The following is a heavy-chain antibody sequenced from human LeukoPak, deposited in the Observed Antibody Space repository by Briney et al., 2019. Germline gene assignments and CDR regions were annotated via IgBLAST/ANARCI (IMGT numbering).Heavy chain of an antibody. CDR3: ARDRGGYPYLNMLY. CDR2: ISAYNGNT. D-gene: IGHD2-8*01. Sequence: AASVKVSCKASGYTFTSYGISWVRQAPGQGLEWMGWISAYNGNTNYAQKLQGRVTMTTDTSTSTAYMELRSLRSDDTAVYYCARDRGGYPYLNMLYWGQGTLVTVSS. V-gene: IGHV1-18*01. CDR1: GYTFTSYG. J-gene: IGHJ4*02.